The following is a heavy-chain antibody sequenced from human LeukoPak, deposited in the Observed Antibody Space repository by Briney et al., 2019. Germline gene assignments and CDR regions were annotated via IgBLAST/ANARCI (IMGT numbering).Heavy chain of an antibody. CDR2: IYYSGST. CDR3: ARFPDSRGFDYFDY. D-gene: IGHD3-22*01. Sequence: PSETLSLTRTVSGGSISSYYWSWIRQPPGKGLEWIGYIYYSGSTNYNPSLKSRVTISVDTSKNQFSLKLSSVTAADTAVYYCARFPDSRGFDYFDYWGQGTLVTVSS. V-gene: IGHV4-59*01. CDR1: GGSISSYY. J-gene: IGHJ4*02.